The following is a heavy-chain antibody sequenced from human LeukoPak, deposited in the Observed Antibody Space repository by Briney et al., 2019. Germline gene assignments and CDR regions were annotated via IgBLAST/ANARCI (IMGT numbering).Heavy chain of an antibody. CDR1: GGSISSGGYY. CDR3: ASYGSGWYFDL. CDR2: IYDSGST. Sequence: SQTLSLTCTVSGGSISSGGYYWRWIRQHPGKGLEWIGYIYDSGSTYYKPSLRSRVTISGDTSKNQFSLKLSSVSDADTAVYYCASYGSGWYFDLWGRGTLVTVSS. V-gene: IGHV4-31*03. D-gene: IGHD3-10*01. J-gene: IGHJ2*01.